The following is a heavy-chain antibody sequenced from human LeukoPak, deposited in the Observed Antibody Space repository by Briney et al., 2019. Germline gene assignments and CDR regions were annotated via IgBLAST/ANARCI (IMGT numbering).Heavy chain of an antibody. CDR2: IKSKTDGGTT. V-gene: IGHV3-15*01. CDR1: GFTFSNVW. D-gene: IGHD6-19*01. Sequence: GGSLRLSCAASGFTFSNVWMSWVRQAPGKGLECVGRIKSKTDGGTTDHAAPVKGRFTISSDDSKNTLYLQMNSLKIEDTAVYYCTYGWDRFDYWGQGTLVTVSS. J-gene: IGHJ4*02. CDR3: TYGWDRFDY.